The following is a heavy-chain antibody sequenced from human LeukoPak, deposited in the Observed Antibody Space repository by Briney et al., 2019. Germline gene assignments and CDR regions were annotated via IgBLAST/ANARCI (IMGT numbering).Heavy chain of an antibody. CDR1: GFTFSSYW. J-gene: IGHJ6*03. Sequence: PGGSLRLSCAASGFTFSSYWMSWVRQAPGKGLEWVANIKQDGSEKYYVDSVKGRFTISRDNAKNSLYLQMNSLRAEDTAVYYCARDPSLTYGDYYYMDVWGKGTTVTVSS. D-gene: IGHD4-17*01. CDR2: IKQDGSEK. CDR3: ARDPSLTYGDYYYMDV. V-gene: IGHV3-7*01.